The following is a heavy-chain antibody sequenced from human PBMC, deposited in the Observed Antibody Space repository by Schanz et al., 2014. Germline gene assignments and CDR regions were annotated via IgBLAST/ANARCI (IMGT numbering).Heavy chain of an antibody. CDR2: INSSGGGT. D-gene: IGHD1-26*01. Sequence: QVQVEQSGPEVKKPGASVTVSCQASGYTFSFTSYNVHWVRQAPGQGLEWMGYINSSGGGTSYAQKFQDRLTLTSDASTSTVYMELSSLSSEDTAVYFCARDNGRIPAANSFDSWGQGTRVTVSS. CDR1: GYTFSFTSYN. CDR3: ARDNGRIPAANSFDS. J-gene: IGHJ4*02. V-gene: IGHV1-46*01.